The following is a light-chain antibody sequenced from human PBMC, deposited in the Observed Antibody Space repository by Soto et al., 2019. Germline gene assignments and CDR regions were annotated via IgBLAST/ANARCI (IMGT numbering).Light chain of an antibody. CDR3: CSYAGSSTNVV. J-gene: IGLJ2*01. CDR2: EGS. Sequence: QCALTQPASLSGSPGQSITISCTGTISDVGSYNLVSWYQQHPGKAPKLMIYEGSKRPSGVSNRFSGSKSGNAASLTISGLQAEDEADYYCCSYAGSSTNVVFGGGTKVTVL. V-gene: IGLV2-23*01. CDR1: ISDVGSYNL.